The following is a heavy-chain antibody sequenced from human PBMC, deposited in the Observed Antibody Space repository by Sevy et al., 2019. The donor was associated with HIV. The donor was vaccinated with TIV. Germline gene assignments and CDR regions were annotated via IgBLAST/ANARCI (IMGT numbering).Heavy chain of an antibody. CDR3: ARGPSYSSSSRPPYYYYYGMDV. Sequence: SETLSLTCAVYGGSFSGYYWSWIRQPPGKGLEWIGEINHSGSTNYNPSLKSRVTISVDTSKNQFSLKLSSVTAADTAVNYCARGPSYSSSSRPPYYYYYGMDVWGQGTTVTVSS. D-gene: IGHD6-6*01. CDR1: GGSFSGYY. V-gene: IGHV4-34*01. J-gene: IGHJ6*02. CDR2: INHSGST.